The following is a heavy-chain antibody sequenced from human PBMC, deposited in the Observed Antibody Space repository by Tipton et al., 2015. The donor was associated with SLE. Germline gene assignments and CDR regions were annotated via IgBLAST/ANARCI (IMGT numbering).Heavy chain of an antibody. D-gene: IGHD3-3*01. CDR2: TYYRSKWYN. V-gene: IGHV6-1*01. CDR1: GDSVSSNTAA. Sequence: GLVKPSQTLSLTCAISGDSVSSNTAAWSWIRQSPSRGLEWLGRTYYRSKWYNDYALSVKSRITINPDTSKNLFSLQLNSVTPEDTAVYYCASITIFGVVRFGGQGTLVTVSS. CDR3: ASITIFGVVRF. J-gene: IGHJ4*02.